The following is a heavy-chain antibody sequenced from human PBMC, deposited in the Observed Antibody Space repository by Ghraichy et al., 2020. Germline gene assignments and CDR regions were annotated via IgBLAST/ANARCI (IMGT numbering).Heavy chain of an antibody. D-gene: IGHD2-15*01. Sequence: SETLSLNCSVSGGSFSSYYWSWIRQPPGKGLEWIGYIYDSAFTNYNPSLKSRVTMSVDTSRNEFSLMLKSVTAADTADYYCARASPVVARVFYYYMDVWGSGTTVTVSS. CDR1: GGSFSSYY. J-gene: IGHJ6*03. CDR3: ARASPVVARVFYYYMDV. V-gene: IGHV4-59*12. CDR2: IYDSAFT.